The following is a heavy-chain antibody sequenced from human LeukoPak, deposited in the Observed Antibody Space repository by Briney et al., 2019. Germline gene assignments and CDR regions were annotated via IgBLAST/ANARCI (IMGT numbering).Heavy chain of an antibody. D-gene: IGHD3-9*01. Sequence: GASVKVSCKASGYTFTSYGISWVRQAPGQGLECMGWISAYNGNTNYAQKLQGRVAMTTDTSTSTAYMELRSLRSDDTAVYYCARGSLRYFDWPYYYGMDVWGQGTTVTVSS. V-gene: IGHV1-18*01. CDR3: ARGSLRYFDWPYYYGMDV. CDR2: ISAYNGNT. J-gene: IGHJ6*02. CDR1: GYTFTSYG.